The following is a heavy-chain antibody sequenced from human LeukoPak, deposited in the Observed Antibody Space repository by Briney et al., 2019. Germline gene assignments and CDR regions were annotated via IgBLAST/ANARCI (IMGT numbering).Heavy chain of an antibody. CDR3: ARVACSSTSCPFDY. D-gene: IGHD2-2*01. CDR1: GYSISSGYY. J-gene: IGHJ4*02. Sequence: SETLSLTCTVSGYSISSGYYWGWIRQPPGKGLEWIGSIYHSGSTNYNPSLKSRVTISGDTSKNQFSLRLSSVTAADTAVYYCARVACSSTSCPFDYWGQGTLVTVSS. CDR2: IYHSGST. V-gene: IGHV4-38-2*02.